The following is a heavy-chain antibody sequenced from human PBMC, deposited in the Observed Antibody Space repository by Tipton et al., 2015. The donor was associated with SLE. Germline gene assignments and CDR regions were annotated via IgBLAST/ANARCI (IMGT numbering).Heavy chain of an antibody. Sequence: SLRLSCAASGFTFDDYAMYWVRQAPGKGLEWVSGISWNSRSIGYADSVKGRFTISRDNAKNFLYLQMNSLRPEDTALYYCVKATKTMIISDYFDYWGQGTLVTVSS. CDR1: GFTFDDYA. D-gene: IGHD3-22*01. J-gene: IGHJ4*02. CDR2: ISWNSRSI. V-gene: IGHV3-9*01. CDR3: VKATKTMIISDYFDY.